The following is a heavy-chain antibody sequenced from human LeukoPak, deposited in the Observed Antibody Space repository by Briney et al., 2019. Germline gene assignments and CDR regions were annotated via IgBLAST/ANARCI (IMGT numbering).Heavy chain of an antibody. CDR2: ISSSSSYI. J-gene: IGHJ3*02. Sequence: GGSLRLSCAASGFTYSSYSMNWVRQAPGKGLEWVSSISSSSSYIYYADSVKGRFTISRDNAKNSLYLQMNSLRAEDTAVYYCARFGKGITMIVVPDGDAFDIWGQGTMVTVSS. D-gene: IGHD3-22*01. CDR3: ARFGKGITMIVVPDGDAFDI. V-gene: IGHV3-21*01. CDR1: GFTYSSYS.